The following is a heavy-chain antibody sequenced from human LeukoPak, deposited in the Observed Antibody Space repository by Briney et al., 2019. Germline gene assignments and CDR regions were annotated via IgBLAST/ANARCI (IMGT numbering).Heavy chain of an antibody. D-gene: IGHD3-10*01. V-gene: IGHV3-74*01. Sequence: GGSLRLSCTASGLTFSSYWMHWVRQAPGKGLVWVSRINSDGRSTSYADSVKGRFTISRDNAKNTLYLQMNSLRAEDTAAYYCVRERSFARITMVRGFDYWGQGTLVTVSS. J-gene: IGHJ4*02. CDR1: GLTFSSYW. CDR2: INSDGRST. CDR3: VRERSFARITMVRGFDY.